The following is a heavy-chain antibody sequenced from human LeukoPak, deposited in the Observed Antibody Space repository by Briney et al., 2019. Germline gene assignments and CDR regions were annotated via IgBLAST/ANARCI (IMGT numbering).Heavy chain of an antibody. J-gene: IGHJ4*02. CDR3: ARGNVFSPAQ. Sequence: GGSLSLSCAASGFSVSNYYMSWVRQAPGKGLEWVSVIYSGGNTYYTDSVKGRFTISRDNAKNSLYLQMNSLRAEDTAVYYCARGNVFSPAQWGQGTLVTVSS. CDR2: IYSGGNT. V-gene: IGHV3-53*01. CDR1: GFSVSNYY. D-gene: IGHD2-2*01.